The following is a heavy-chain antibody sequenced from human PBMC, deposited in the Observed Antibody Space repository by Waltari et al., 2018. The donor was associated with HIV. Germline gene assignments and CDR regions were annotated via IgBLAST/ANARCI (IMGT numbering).Heavy chain of an antibody. CDR3: ASGDEYYGGDGGAFDI. J-gene: IGHJ3*02. D-gene: IGHD3-10*01. V-gene: IGHV3-9*01. CDR2: ISSNGRSI. CDR1: NFIIVDFD. Sequence: QLVVSGVGLVPPGRSLRLSCATSNFIIVDFDMPWVRKSPGKGRELVSSISSNGRSIVYADSVKGRFTNSRYTARDFLYLHMNSLRAEDTALYYCASGDEYYGGDGGAFDIWGQGTMVTVSS.